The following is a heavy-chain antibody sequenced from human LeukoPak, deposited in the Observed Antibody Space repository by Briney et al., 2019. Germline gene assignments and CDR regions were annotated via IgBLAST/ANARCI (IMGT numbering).Heavy chain of an antibody. CDR1: GYTFTSYA. CDR3: ARDLQLWTTRDTRGGAQVGY. J-gene: IGHJ4*02. CDR2: INAGNGNT. Sequence: ASVKVSCKASGYTFTSYAMHWVRQAPGQGLEWMGWINAGNGNTKYSQKFQGRVTITRDTSASTAYMELSSLRSEDTAVYYCARDLQLWTTRDTRGGAQVGYWGQGTLVTVSS. D-gene: IGHD5-18*01. V-gene: IGHV1-3*01.